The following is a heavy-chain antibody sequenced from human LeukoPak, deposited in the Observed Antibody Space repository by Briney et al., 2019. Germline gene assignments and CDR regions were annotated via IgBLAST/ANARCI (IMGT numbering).Heavy chain of an antibody. D-gene: IGHD3-22*01. CDR1: GYTFTSYG. Sequence: ASVKVSCKASGYTFTSYGISWVRQAPGQGLEWMGWISGYNGNTNYAQKLQGRVTATTDISASTAYMELRSLRSDDTAVYYCGREYYYDSSGHNYYYYGMDVWGQGTTVTVSS. V-gene: IGHV1-18*01. CDR2: ISGYNGNT. J-gene: IGHJ6*02. CDR3: GREYYYDSSGHNYYYYGMDV.